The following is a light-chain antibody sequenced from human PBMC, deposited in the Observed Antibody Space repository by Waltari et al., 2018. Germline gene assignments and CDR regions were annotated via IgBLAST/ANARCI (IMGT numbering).Light chain of an antibody. J-gene: IGLJ2*01. V-gene: IGLV3-25*03. CDR1: ALPKNY. CDR2: KDM. CDR3: QSGDFSGTSPVV. Sequence: YELTQSPSVSVSPGQTARITCSGDALPKNYAHWYQQKAGQAPLLVIYKDMERPSGILERVSGSNSGTIVTLTITGVQAEAEADYYCQSGDFSGTSPVVFGGGTKLTVL.